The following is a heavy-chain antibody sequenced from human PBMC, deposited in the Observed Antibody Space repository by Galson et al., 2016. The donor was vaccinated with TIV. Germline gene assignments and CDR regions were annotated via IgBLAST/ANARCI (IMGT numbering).Heavy chain of an antibody. CDR1: GYTFTGQY. CDR2: INPNSGGT. D-gene: IGHD3-22*01. V-gene: IGHV1-2*02. J-gene: IGHJ4*02. Sequence: SVKVSCKASGYTFTGQYMHWVRQAPGQGLEWMGWINPNSGGTTYEQKFQGRVTMTRDTSITTAYMELSRLRSDDTAVYYCARDDGSTSGSDFWGQGTLVSVSS. CDR3: ARDDGSTSGSDF.